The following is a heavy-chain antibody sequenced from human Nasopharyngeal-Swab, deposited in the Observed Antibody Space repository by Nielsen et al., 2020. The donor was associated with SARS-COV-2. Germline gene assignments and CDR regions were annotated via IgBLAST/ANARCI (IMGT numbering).Heavy chain of an antibody. J-gene: IGHJ6*03. CDR3: ARAYSSSWRSFYYYYMDV. CDR2: IYYSGST. V-gene: IGHV4-61*01. CDR1: GGSVSSGSYY. D-gene: IGHD6-13*01. Sequence: SETLSLTCTVSGGSVSSGSYYWSWIRQPPGKGLEWIVYIYYSGSTNYNPSLKSRVTISVDTSKNQFSLKLSSVTAADTAVYYCARAYSSSWRSFYYYYMDVWGKGTTVTVSS.